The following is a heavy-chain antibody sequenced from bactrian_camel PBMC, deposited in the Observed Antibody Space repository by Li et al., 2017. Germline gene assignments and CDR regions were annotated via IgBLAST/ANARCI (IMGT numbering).Heavy chain of an antibody. Sequence: VQLVESGGGSVQAGGSLRLSCTASGLKFGRYCVAWFREVVPGKARDVVAVIASDGTTSYADSVKDRFTISKDTSKNTLYLHINNLKPEDTAMYHCAASGGQLGRWCYEFPVNWVSWLYNWGQGTQVTVS. CDR1: GLKFGRYC. CDR3: AASGGQLGRWCYEFPVNWVSWLYN. V-gene: IGHV3S55*01. CDR2: IASDGTT. J-gene: IGHJ4*01. D-gene: IGHD3*01.